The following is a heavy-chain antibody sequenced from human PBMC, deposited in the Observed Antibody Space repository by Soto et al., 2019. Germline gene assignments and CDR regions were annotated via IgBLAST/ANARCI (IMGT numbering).Heavy chain of an antibody. CDR2: IHYSERS. J-gene: IGHJ3*02. CDR1: GASLSSGYYY. V-gene: IGHV4-39*01. D-gene: IGHD3-10*01. CDR3: ARSRGPRNRNAFDI. Sequence: QLQMEESGTGLVKPSQTLSLTCTVSGASLSSGYYYWGWLRQPPGTGLEWIGSIHYSERSYFYPSRPSRVSISFDTSQNQISLNLSSVPAADPAVYYCARSRGPRNRNAFDILVQGTMVTVSS.